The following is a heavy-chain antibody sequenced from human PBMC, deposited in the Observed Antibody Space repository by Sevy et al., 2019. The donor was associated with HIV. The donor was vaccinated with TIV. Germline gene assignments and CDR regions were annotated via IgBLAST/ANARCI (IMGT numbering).Heavy chain of an antibody. CDR1: GFTFGDYA. D-gene: IGHD3-22*01. CDR2: IRSKAYGGTT. J-gene: IGHJ4*02. CDR3: TRDSGLYYYDSSGYYDY. Sequence: GESLKISCTASGFTFGDYAMSWFRQAPGKGLEWVGFIRSKAYGGTTEYAASVKGRFTISRDDSKSIAYLQMNSLKTEDTAVYYCTRDSGLYYYDSSGYYDYWGQGTLVTVSS. V-gene: IGHV3-49*03.